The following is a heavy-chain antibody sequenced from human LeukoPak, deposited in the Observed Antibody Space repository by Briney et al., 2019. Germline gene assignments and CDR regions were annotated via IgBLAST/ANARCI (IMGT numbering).Heavy chain of an antibody. J-gene: IGHJ4*02. V-gene: IGHV3-30*19. CDR2: ISYDGSIN. Sequence: PGGSLRLSCAASGFTFSSCGMHWVRQAPGKGLEWVAVISYDGSINFYTASVKGRFTISRDNSKNILYLQMNSLRIDDTALYFCARDRRYCSGGSCYFDYFFDYWGQGTLVTVSS. CDR3: ARDRRYCSGGSCYFDYFFDY. D-gene: IGHD2-15*01. CDR1: GFTFSSCG.